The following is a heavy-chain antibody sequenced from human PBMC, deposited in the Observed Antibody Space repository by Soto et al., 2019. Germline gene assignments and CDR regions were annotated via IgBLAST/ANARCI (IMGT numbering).Heavy chain of an antibody. J-gene: IGHJ5*01. CDR1: GGSFSGHS. D-gene: IGHD3-22*01. CDR3: STRAYDTNGYYRFDP. V-gene: IGHV4-34*01. CDR2: INHSGRV. Sequence: SETLSLTCAVYGGSFSGHSWTWIRQSPGKGLEWIGDINHSGRVNYSPSLKSRVTISLDTSKNQFSLTLSAVTAADAAMYYCSTRAYDTNGYYRFDPWGQGTLVTVSS.